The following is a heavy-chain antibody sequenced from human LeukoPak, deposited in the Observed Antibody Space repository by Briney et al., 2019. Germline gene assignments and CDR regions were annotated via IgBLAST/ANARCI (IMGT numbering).Heavy chain of an antibody. V-gene: IGHV4-4*02. D-gene: IGHD3-10*01. Sequence: SETLSLTCAVSGDSIISGNWWNWVRQSPGKGLEWIGEVYHSGSTNYNPSLESRVTISVDKSKNQFSLNLDSMTAADTAVYYCARSSMFRGVTFDYWGQGTLVTVSS. CDR2: VYHSGST. CDR3: ARSSMFRGVTFDY. J-gene: IGHJ4*02. CDR1: GDSIISGNW.